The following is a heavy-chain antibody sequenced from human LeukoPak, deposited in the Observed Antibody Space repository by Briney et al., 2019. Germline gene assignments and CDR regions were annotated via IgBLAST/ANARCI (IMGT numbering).Heavy chain of an antibody. V-gene: IGHV1-2*02. CDR2: IDSNSGGT. CDR3: AREGGSWVYYDY. CDR1: GYSFTGYY. D-gene: IGHD1-26*01. J-gene: IGHJ4*02. Sequence: ASVKVSCKASGYSFTGYYIHWIRQAPGQGLEWLGWIDSNSGGTTYAQKFQGRITMTRDTSITTAYMELSRLTSDDTAVYYCAREGGSWVYYDYWGQGTLVTVSS.